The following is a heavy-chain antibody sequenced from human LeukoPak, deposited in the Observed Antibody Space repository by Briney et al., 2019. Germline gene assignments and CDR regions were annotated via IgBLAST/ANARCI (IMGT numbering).Heavy chain of an antibody. D-gene: IGHD4-17*01. CDR2: ISYDGRTK. J-gene: IGHJ5*02. CDR3: AKTNGFPNWFGP. Sequence: PGRSLRLSCAATEFIFRNYGMVWVRQAPGKGLEGVAFISYDGRTKYYADSVKGRFTISRDNSRNTLYLQMNSLRGEDAAIYYCAKTNGFPNWFGPWGQGALVTVSS. V-gene: IGHV3-30*18. CDR1: EFIFRNYG.